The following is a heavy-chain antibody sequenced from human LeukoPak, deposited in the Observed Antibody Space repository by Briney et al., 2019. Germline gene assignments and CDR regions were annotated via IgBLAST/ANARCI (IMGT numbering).Heavy chain of an antibody. Sequence: NPSETLSLTCTVSGGSISSSSYYWGWIRQPPGKGLEWIGSIYYSGSTYYNPSLKSRVTISVDTSKNQFSLKLSSVTAADTALYYCARGPGRPVWGGGAYYYYLDVWGKGTTVTVSS. CDR1: GGSISSSSYY. CDR3: ARGPGRPVWGGGAYYYYLDV. J-gene: IGHJ6*03. V-gene: IGHV4-39*07. D-gene: IGHD3-16*01. CDR2: IYYSGST.